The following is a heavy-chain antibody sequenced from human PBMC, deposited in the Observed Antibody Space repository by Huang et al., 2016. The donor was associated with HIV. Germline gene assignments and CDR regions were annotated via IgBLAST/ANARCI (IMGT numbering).Heavy chain of an antibody. Sequence: EVQLVESGGGLIQPGGSLRLSCAASGFTVSTNYMTWVRQAPGKGLEWVSLIESGGTTYYADAVKGRFTSSRDDSENTLDLHMTSLRAGDTAVYYCAKEGDTGAALGYWGQGTLVTVS. D-gene: IGHD2-8*02. J-gene: IGHJ4*02. CDR1: GFTVSTNY. CDR2: IESGGTT. V-gene: IGHV3-53*01. CDR3: AKEGDTGAALGY.